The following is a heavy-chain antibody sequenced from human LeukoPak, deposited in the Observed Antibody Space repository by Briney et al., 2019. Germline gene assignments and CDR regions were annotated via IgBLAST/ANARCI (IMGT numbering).Heavy chain of an antibody. CDR2: ISAVGTYI. J-gene: IGHJ6*03. CDR3: ARGGIAGRAVYYYYMDV. V-gene: IGHV3-21*01. Sequence: PGGSLRLSCAASGFTFRSYTIHWVRQAPGKGLEWVSSISAVGTYIYYADSVKGRFTISRDNVEKPAYLELSGLTGQYTAIYYCARGGIAGRAVYYYYMDVWGKGTTVTVSS. CDR1: GFTFRSYT. D-gene: IGHD6-6*01.